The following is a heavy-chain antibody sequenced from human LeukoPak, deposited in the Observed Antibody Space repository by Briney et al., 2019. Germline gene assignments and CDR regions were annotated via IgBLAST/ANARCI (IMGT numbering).Heavy chain of an antibody. CDR2: ITSSSSTI. CDR1: GFTFSSYN. J-gene: IGHJ4*02. CDR3: ARGYCSGGSCYSIDY. V-gene: IGHV3-48*04. Sequence: GGSLRLSCAASGFTFSSYNMNWVRQAPGKGLEWVSYITSSSSTIYYADSVMGRFTISRDNAKNSLYLQMNSLRAEDTAVYYCARGYCSGGSCYSIDYWGQGTLVTVSS. D-gene: IGHD2-15*01.